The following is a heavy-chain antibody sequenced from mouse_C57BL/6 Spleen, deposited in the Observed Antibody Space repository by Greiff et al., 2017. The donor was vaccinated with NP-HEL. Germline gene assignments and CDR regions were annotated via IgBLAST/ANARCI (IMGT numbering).Heavy chain of an antibody. V-gene: IGHV1-50*01. CDR1: GYTFTSYW. CDR2: IDPSDSYT. D-gene: IGHD2-4*01. J-gene: IGHJ3*01. CDR3: ASGRLRFAY. Sequence: QVQLQHPGAELVKPGASVKLSCKASGYTFTSYWMQWVKQRPGQGLEWIGEIDPSDSYTNYNQKFKGKATLTVDTSSSTAYMQLSSLTSEDSAVYYCASGRLRFAYWGQGTLVTVSA.